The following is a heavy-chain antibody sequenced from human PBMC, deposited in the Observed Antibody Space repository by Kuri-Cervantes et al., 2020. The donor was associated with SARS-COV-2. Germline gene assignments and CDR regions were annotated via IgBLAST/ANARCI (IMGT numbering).Heavy chain of an antibody. Sequence: GGSRRLSCAASGFTFSSYAMSWVRQAPGKGLEWVSAISGSGGSTYYADSVKGRFTISRDNSKNTLYLQMNSLRAEDTAVYYCAGRLYQLLSRGAFDIWGQGTMVTVSS. J-gene: IGHJ3*02. CDR3: AGRLYQLLSRGAFDI. CDR1: GFTFSSYA. CDR2: ISGSGGST. V-gene: IGHV3-23*01. D-gene: IGHD2-2*01.